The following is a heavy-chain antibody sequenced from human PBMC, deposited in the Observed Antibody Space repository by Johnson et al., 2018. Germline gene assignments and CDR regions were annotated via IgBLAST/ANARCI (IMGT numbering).Heavy chain of an antibody. CDR2: ISYDGSTI. Sequence: QVQLLESGGGVVQPGRSXRLSCAASGFTFSGYAMHWVRQAPGKGLEWVAVISYDGSTINYADSVQGRLAISRDNSKNTLYLQLNSLRAEDTAGYFCGRGQMIVVGSDALDIWGQGTMVTVSS. CDR1: GFTFSGYA. D-gene: IGHD3-22*01. CDR3: GRGQMIVVGSDALDI. V-gene: IGHV3-30*03. J-gene: IGHJ3*02.